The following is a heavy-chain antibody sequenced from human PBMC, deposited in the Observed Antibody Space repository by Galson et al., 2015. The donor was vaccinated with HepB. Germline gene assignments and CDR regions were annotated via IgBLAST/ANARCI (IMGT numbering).Heavy chain of an antibody. D-gene: IGHD3-22*01. CDR3: ARGHDSFDL. Sequence: SLRLSCAVSGFTFSNYAMRWVRQAPGKGLEWVSIISGSGGNTYYADSVKGRFTISRDNSKNTLYLQMNSLKAEDTAVYFCARGHDSFDLWGRGTVVTVSS. CDR1: GFTFSNYA. J-gene: IGHJ3*01. CDR2: ISGSGGNT. V-gene: IGHV3-23*01.